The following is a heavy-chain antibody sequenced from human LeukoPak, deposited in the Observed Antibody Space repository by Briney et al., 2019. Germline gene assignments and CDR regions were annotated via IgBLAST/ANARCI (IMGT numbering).Heavy chain of an antibody. CDR3: ARDLSGTAHSLLWFGELLKPNWFDP. V-gene: IGHV4-59*12. Sequence: SETLSLTCTVSGGSISSYYWSWIRQPPGKGLEWIGYIYYSGSANYNPSLTSRVTMSVDTSKNQFSLKLSSVTAAATAVYYCARDLSGTAHSLLWFGELLKPNWFDPWGQGTLVTDSS. D-gene: IGHD3-10*01. J-gene: IGHJ5*02. CDR2: IYYSGSA. CDR1: GGSISSYY.